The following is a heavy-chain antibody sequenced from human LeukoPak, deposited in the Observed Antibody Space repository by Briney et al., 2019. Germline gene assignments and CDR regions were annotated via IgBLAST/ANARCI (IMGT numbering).Heavy chain of an antibody. J-gene: IGHJ4*02. CDR3: AKDLGGSATTV. CDR2: ISWSGDRM. D-gene: IGHD2-2*01. V-gene: IGHV3-9*01. CDR1: GFTFEDHV. Sequence: GRSLRLSCAASGFTFEDHVMHWVRKAPGKGLEWVSSISWSGDRMGYADAVKGRFTISRDNAKNSLFLQMNSLRVEDTALYYCAKDLGGSATTVWGQGTLATVSS.